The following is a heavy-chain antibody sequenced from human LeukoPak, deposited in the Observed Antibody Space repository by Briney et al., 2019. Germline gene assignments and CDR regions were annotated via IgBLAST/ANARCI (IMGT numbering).Heavy chain of an antibody. D-gene: IGHD3-3*01. J-gene: IGHJ1*01. V-gene: IGHV1-46*01. Sequence: ASVKASCKASGYTFTTDYIHWVRQAPGQGLEWMGIINLGGMGIINLSGGSTSYAQKFQGRVTMTRDMSTSTVYMELSSLRSEDTAVYYCASGATIFGAEYFQHWGQGTLVTVSS. CDR1: GYTFTTDY. CDR3: ASGATIFGAEYFQH. CDR2: INLSGGST.